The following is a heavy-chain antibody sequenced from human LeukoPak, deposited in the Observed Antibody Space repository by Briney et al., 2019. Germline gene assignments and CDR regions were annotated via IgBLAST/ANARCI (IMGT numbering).Heavy chain of an antibody. V-gene: IGHV1-69*04. CDR1: GGTFSSYA. J-gene: IGHJ4*02. D-gene: IGHD3-22*01. CDR3: ARSSPVVIDDIDY. CDR2: IIPILGIA. Sequence: GASVKASCKASGGTFSSYAISWVRQAPGQGLEWMGRIIPILGIANYAQKFQGRVTITADKSTSTAYMELSSLRSEDTAVYYCARSSPVVIDDIDYWGQGTLVTVSS.